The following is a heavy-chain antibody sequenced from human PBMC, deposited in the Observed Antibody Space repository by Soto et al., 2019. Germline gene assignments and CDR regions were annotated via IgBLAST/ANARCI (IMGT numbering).Heavy chain of an antibody. CDR2: MNPNSGNT. CDR3: ARGDQPRLIFGVVIIQNYYYYMDV. J-gene: IGHJ6*03. V-gene: IGHV1-8*01. CDR1: GYTFTSYD. Sequence: GASVKVSCKASGYTFTSYDINWVRQATGQGLEWMGWMNPNSGNTGYAQKFQGRVTMTRNTSISTAYMELSSRRSEDTAVYYCARGDQPRLIFGVVIIQNYYYYMDVWGKGTTVTVSS. D-gene: IGHD3-3*01.